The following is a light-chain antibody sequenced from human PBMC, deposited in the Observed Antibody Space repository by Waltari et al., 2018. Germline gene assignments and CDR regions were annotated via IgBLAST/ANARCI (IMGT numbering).Light chain of an antibody. CDR1: SSNIGSNT. Sequence: QSTLTQPSSASGTPGQRVTISCSGSSSNIGSNTVNWYQQLPGTAPKLRIYYTDTRPSGVSDRFSGSKSGTSASLAFSGLQSEDEAHDYCAAWDDSLNGYVFGSGTEVTVL. J-gene: IGLJ1*01. CDR2: YTD. CDR3: AAWDDSLNGYV. V-gene: IGLV1-44*01.